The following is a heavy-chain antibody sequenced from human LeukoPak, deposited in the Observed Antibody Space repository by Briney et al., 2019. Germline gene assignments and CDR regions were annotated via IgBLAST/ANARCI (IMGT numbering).Heavy chain of an antibody. CDR1: GFTFSSYW. CDR3: ARDLGFGEFSFDP. V-gene: IGHV3-7*03. Sequence: PGGSLRLSCAASGFTFSSYWMSWVRQAPGKGLEWVANIKQDGSEKYYVDSVKGRFTISRGNAKNSLYLQMNSLRAEDTAVYYCARDLGFGEFSFDPWGQGTLVTVSS. D-gene: IGHD3-10*01. CDR2: IKQDGSEK. J-gene: IGHJ5*02.